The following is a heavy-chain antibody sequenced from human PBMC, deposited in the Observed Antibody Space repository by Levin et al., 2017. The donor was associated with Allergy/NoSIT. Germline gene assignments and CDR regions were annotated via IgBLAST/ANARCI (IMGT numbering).Heavy chain of an antibody. D-gene: IGHD4-23*01. CDR2: IDPSDSYT. CDR1: GYTFTNYW. J-gene: IGHJ3*01. V-gene: IGHV5-10-1*01. CDR3: ARHYGGNSFRFRAFDV. Sequence: EASVKVSCKVSGYTFTNYWITWVRQMPGKGLEWVGRIDPSDSYTDYSPSFQGHVTVSVDKSISTVYLQWSSLKASDTAMYYCARHYGGNSFRFRAFDVWGQGTMVPVSS.